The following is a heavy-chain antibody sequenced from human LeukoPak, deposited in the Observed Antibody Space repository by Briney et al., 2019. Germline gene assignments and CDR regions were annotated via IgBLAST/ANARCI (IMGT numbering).Heavy chain of an antibody. CDR3: ARALWFGEIDY. D-gene: IGHD3-10*01. V-gene: IGHV4-4*07. CDR2: IYTSGST. J-gene: IGHJ4*02. CDR1: GASISSHY. Sequence: PSETLSLTCTVSGASISSHYWSWIRQPPGKGLEWIGRIYTSGSTNYNPSLKSRVTMSVDTSKNQFSLKLSSVTAADTAVYYCARALWFGEIDYWGQGTLVTVSS.